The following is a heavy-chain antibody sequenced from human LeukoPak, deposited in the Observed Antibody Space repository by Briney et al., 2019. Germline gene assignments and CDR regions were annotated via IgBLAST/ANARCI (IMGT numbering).Heavy chain of an antibody. CDR2: IYSCGST. CDR1: GFTVSSNY. D-gene: IGHD5-12*01. CDR3: ARLYSGFANYYYYYMDV. V-gene: IGHV3-53*05. Sequence: GGSLRLSCAASGFTVSSNYMSWVRQAPGKGLEWVSVIYSCGSTYYADSVKGRFTISRDNSKNTLYLQMNSLRAEDTAVYYCARLYSGFANYYYYYMDVWGKGTTVTISS. J-gene: IGHJ6*03.